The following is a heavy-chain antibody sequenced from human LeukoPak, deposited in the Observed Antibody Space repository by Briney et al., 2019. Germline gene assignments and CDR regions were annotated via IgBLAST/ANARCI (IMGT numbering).Heavy chain of an antibody. CDR3: ARDLGNTGWYTFDF. CDR2: TYYRSKWYY. Sequence: SQTLSVTCAISGDSVSSNNGAWNWIRQSPSRGLEWLGRTYYRSKWYYDYAESMKGRTTIYPDTSKDQFSLQLNPVTPEDTAVYFCARDLGNTGWYTFDFWGQGTLVTVSS. CDR1: GDSVSSNNGA. V-gene: IGHV6-1*01. D-gene: IGHD6-19*01. J-gene: IGHJ5*01.